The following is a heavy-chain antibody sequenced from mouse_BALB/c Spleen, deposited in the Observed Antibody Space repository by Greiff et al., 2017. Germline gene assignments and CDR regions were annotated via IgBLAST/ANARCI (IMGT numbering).Heavy chain of an antibody. CDR1: GYTFTDYN. CDR2: INPNNGGT. Sequence: VQLQQSGPELVKPGASVKIPCKASGYTFTDYNMDWVKQSHGKSLEWIGDINPNNGGTNYNQKFKGKATLTVDKSSSTAYMELRSLTSEDSAVYYCARGGRFYHELAYWGQGTLVTVSS. V-gene: IGHV1-18*01. J-gene: IGHJ3*01. CDR3: ARGGRFYHELAY. D-gene: IGHD2-4*01.